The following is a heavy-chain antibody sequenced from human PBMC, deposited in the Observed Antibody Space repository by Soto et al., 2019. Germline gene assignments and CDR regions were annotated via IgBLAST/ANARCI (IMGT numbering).Heavy chain of an antibody. V-gene: IGHV1-69*01. D-gene: IGHD4-17*01. J-gene: IGHJ1*01. CDR2: IIPIFGTA. CDR3: ARGVAGDYGCSQH. CDR1: GGTFSSYA. Sequence: QVQLVQSGAEVKKPGSSVKVSCKASGGTFSSYAISWVRQAPGQGLEWMGGIIPIFGTANYAQQFQGRVTITADESTTTAYTEMSSLRSEDTAVYYSARGVAGDYGCSQHWGQGTLVTVSS.